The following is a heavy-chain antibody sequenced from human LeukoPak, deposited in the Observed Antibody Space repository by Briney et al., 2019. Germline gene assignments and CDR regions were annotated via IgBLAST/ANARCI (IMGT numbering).Heavy chain of an antibody. Sequence: PSETLSLTCAVYGGSFSGYYWSWIRQPPGKGLEWIGEINHSGSTNYNPSLKSRVTISVDTSKDQFSLKLSSVTAADTAVYYCARLSGRRYFDRLSSERGTRDYWGQGTLVTVSS. CDR1: GGSFSGYY. CDR2: INHSGST. D-gene: IGHD3-9*01. CDR3: ARLSGRRYFDRLSSERGTRDY. V-gene: IGHV4-34*01. J-gene: IGHJ4*02.